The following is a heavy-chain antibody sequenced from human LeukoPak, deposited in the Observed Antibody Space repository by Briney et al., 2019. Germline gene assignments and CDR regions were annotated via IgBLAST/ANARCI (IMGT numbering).Heavy chain of an antibody. CDR2: IYHSGST. J-gene: IGHJ4*02. Sequence: PSETLSLTCAVSGGSISSSNWWSWVRQPPGKGLEWIGEIYHSGSTNYNPSLKSRVTISVDKSKNQFSLKLSSVTAADTAVYYCARVWINLQWLAFDYWGQGTLVTVSS. CDR1: GGSISSSNW. CDR3: ARVWINLQWLAFDY. D-gene: IGHD6-19*01. V-gene: IGHV4-4*02.